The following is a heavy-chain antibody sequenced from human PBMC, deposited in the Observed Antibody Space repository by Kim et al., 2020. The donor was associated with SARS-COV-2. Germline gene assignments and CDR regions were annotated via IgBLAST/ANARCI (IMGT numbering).Heavy chain of an antibody. Sequence: GGSLRLSCAASGFTFSDYYMSWIRQAPGKGLEWVSYISSSSYTNYADSVKGRFTISRDNAKNSLYLQMNSLRAEDTAVYYCARAVEIWSGDYGDFDYWGQGTLVTVSS. CDR1: GFTFSDYY. CDR2: ISSSSYT. CDR3: ARAVEIWSGDYGDFDY. J-gene: IGHJ4*02. V-gene: IGHV3-11*03. D-gene: IGHD4-17*01.